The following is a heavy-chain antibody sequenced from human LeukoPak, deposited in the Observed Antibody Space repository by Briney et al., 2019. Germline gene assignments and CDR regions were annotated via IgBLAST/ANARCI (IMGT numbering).Heavy chain of an antibody. CDR2: LWYDGSNK. CDR1: GFTFSSYG. D-gene: IGHD3-22*01. CDR3: ARDQFYYYDSSGYSDDAFDI. Sequence: PGGSLRLSCAASGFTFSSYGMPWVRQAPGKGLEWVAVLWYDGSNKYYADSVKGRFTISRDNSKNTLYLQMNSLRAEDTAVYYCARDQFYYYDSSGYSDDAFDIWGQGTMVTVSS. V-gene: IGHV3-33*01. J-gene: IGHJ3*02.